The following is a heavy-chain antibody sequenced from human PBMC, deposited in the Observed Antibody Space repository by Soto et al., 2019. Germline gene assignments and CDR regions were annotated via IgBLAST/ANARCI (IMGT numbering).Heavy chain of an antibody. D-gene: IGHD3-22*01. CDR2: ISYDGSNK. CDR3: AKDPLVVVSTGIDY. Sequence: PGGSLRLSCAASGFTFSSYGMHWVRQAPGKGLEWVAVISYDGSNKYYADSVKGRFTISRDNSKNTLYLQMNSLRAEDTAVYYFAKDPLVVVSTGIDYWGQGTLVTVSS. V-gene: IGHV3-30*18. CDR1: GFTFSSYG. J-gene: IGHJ4*02.